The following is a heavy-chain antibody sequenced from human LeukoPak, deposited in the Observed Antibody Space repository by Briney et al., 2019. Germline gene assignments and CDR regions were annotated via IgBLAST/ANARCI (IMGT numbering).Heavy chain of an antibody. Sequence: GGSLRLSCAASGFTVSSNYMSWVRQAPGKGLELVSVIHSDTPTFYADSVQGRFTISRDNFKNTVYLQMDSLRAEDTAVYYCARTYYYDSSGYREDWFDPWGQGTLVTVSS. CDR2: IHSDTPT. V-gene: IGHV3-66*01. CDR3: ARTYYYDSSGYREDWFDP. CDR1: GFTVSSNY. J-gene: IGHJ5*02. D-gene: IGHD3-22*01.